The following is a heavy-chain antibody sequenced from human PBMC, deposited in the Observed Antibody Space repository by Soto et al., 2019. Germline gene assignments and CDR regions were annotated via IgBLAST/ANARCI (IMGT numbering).Heavy chain of an antibody. Sequence: EVQLLESGGELVQPGGSLRLSCAASGFTFSSYAMSWVRQTPGKGLEWVSAISGSGGNTYYADSVKGRFTISRDNSKNMLYLQMNSLRAEDTALFYCAKFPNRFGDVTTGPLGYWGQGTLVSVSS. V-gene: IGHV3-23*01. CDR3: AKFPNRFGDVTTGPLGY. D-gene: IGHD3-10*01. CDR1: GFTFSSYA. J-gene: IGHJ4*02. CDR2: ISGSGGNT.